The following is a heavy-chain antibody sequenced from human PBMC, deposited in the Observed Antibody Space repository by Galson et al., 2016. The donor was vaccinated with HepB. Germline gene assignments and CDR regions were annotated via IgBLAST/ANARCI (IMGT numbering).Heavy chain of an antibody. CDR2: IYQDGSEK. CDR1: RFTLSYFY. J-gene: IGHJ4*02. V-gene: IGHV3-7*03. D-gene: IGHD6-19*01. CDR3: ARNHGGWSPYYFDY. Sequence: SLRLSCAASRFTLSYFYMSWVRQAPGKGLEWVANIYQDGSEKSYVDSVKGRFTISRDNAKNSLYLQMHSLRAVDTAVYYCARNHGGWSPYYFDYWGQGTLVTVSS.